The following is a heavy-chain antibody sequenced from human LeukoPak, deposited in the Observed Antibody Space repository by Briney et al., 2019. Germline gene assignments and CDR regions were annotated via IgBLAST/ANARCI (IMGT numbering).Heavy chain of an antibody. CDR3: TTGNWGSFSY. Sequence: PGGSLILSCAASGFIFSNAWMNWVRQAPGKGLEWVGRIKSKTDGGTTDYAAPVKGRFSISRDDSKHTLYLQVNSLKTEDTAVYYCTTGNWGSFSYWGQGTLVTVSS. CDR2: IKSKTDGGTT. CDR1: GFIFSNAW. V-gene: IGHV3-15*01. J-gene: IGHJ4*02. D-gene: IGHD7-27*01.